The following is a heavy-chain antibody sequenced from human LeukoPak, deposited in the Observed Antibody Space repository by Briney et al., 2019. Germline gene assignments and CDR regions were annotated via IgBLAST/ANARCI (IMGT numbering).Heavy chain of an antibody. CDR1: GFTFSNYG. Sequence: QAGGSLRLSCTASGFTFSNYGMTWVRQAPGKGLEWVSAISGSGGSTYYADSVKGRFTISRDNSKNTLYLQMNSLRAEDTAVYYCAKSSYYGDYYFDYWGQGTLVTVSS. CDR2: ISGSGGST. V-gene: IGHV3-23*01. CDR3: AKSSYYGDYYFDY. J-gene: IGHJ4*02. D-gene: IGHD4-17*01.